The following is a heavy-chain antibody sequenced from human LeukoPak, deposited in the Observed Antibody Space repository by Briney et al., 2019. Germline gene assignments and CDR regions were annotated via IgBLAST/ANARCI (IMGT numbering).Heavy chain of an antibody. Sequence: GGSLRLSCAASGFTFSSYGMHWIRQAPGKGLEWVAVIWFDGSHKYYADSIKGRFTTSRDNSKNMVYLQMDSRRVEDTGVCYCVSAAGAFDMWGQGTLVTVSS. CDR1: GFTFSSYG. CDR2: IWFDGSHK. J-gene: IGHJ3*02. D-gene: IGHD6-13*01. CDR3: VSAAGAFDM. V-gene: IGHV3-33*01.